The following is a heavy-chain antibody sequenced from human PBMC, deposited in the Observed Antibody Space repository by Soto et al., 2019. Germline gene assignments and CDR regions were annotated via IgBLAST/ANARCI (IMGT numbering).Heavy chain of an antibody. D-gene: IGHD2-15*01. CDR1: GFTFSSHA. V-gene: IGHV3-23*01. CDR2: ISGSGGST. Sequence: EVQLLESGGGLVQPGGSLRLSCAASGFTFSSHAMSWVRQAPGKGLEWVSAISGSGGSTYYADSVKGRFTISRDNSKNTLYLQMNSLRAEDTAVYYCANLDIVVVVAVTAEVDYWGQGTLVTVSS. J-gene: IGHJ4*02. CDR3: ANLDIVVVVAVTAEVDY.